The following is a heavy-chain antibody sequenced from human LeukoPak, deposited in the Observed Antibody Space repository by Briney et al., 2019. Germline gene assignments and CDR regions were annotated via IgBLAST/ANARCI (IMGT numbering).Heavy chain of an antibody. CDR2: INTDGSSR. CDR3: ARPRYCSGDTCSSRDGSDV. CDR1: GFTFSSYY. D-gene: IGHD2-15*01. J-gene: IGHJ3*01. V-gene: IGHV3-74*01. Sequence: GGSLRLSCAASGFTFSSYYMHWVRQVPGKGLVWVSRINTDGSSRNPADFVKGRFTISRDNAKNTLYLQMNSLRVEDTAVYYCARPRYCSGDTCSSRDGSDVWGKGTMVTVSS.